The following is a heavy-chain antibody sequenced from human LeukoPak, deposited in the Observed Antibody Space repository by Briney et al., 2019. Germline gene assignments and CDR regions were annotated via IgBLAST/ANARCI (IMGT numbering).Heavy chain of an antibody. J-gene: IGHJ4*02. CDR1: GYSFTSYW. V-gene: IGHV5-51*01. CDR2: IHPGDSDT. Sequence: GESLKISCKGSGYSFTSYWIGWVRQMPGKGLEWMGIIHPGDSDTRYSPSFQGQVTISVDKSINTAYLQWSRLKASDTAMYYCARHSDGYKFHYWGQGTLVTVSS. CDR3: ARHSDGYKFHY. D-gene: IGHD5-24*01.